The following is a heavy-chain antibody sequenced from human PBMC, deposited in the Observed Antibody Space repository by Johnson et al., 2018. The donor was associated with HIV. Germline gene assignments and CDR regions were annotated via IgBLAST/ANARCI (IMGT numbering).Heavy chain of an antibody. CDR1: GFTFSSYA. CDR2: ISYDGSNK. J-gene: IGHJ3*02. D-gene: IGHD5-24*01. CDR3: ARVRWQIQSVDVFDI. Sequence: QVQLVESGGGVVQPGRSLRLSCAASGFTFSSYAMHWVRQAPGKGLEWVAVISYDGSNKYYADPVKGRFTISRDNAKNSLYLQMDSLRADDTAVYYCARVRWQIQSVDVFDIWGQGTMVTVSS. V-gene: IGHV3-30*04.